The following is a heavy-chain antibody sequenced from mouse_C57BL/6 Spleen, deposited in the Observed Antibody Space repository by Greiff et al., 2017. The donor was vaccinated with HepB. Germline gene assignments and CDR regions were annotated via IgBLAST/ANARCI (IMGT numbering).Heavy chain of an antibody. CDR1: GYTFTDYY. Sequence: VQLQQSGAELVRPGASVKLSCKASGYTFTDYYINWVKQRPGQGLEWIARIYPGSGNTYYNEKFKGKATLTAEKSSSTAYMQISSLTSEDSAVYFCARHDGYYDAMDYWGQGTSVTVSS. J-gene: IGHJ4*01. CDR2: IYPGSGNT. V-gene: IGHV1-76*01. D-gene: IGHD2-3*01. CDR3: ARHDGYYDAMDY.